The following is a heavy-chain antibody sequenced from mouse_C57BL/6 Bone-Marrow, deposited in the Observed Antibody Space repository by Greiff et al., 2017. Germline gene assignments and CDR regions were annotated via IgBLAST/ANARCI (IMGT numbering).Heavy chain of an antibody. CDR1: GYTFTSYT. V-gene: IGHV1-4*01. D-gene: IGHD1-1*01. CDR2: INPSSGYT. CDR3: ARYYSNGSSPYYFSL. Sequence: VQLVESGAELARPGASVKMSCKASGYTFTSYTMHWVKQRPGPGLEWIGYINPSSGYTKYNQKFKDKATLTADKSSSTAYMQLSSLTSEDSAVYTCARYYSNGSSPYYFSLWGEDTALTVSS. J-gene: IGHJ2*01.